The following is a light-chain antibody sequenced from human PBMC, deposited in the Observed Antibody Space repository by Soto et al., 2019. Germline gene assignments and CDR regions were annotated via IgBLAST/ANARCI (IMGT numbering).Light chain of an antibody. V-gene: IGKV3-20*01. J-gene: IGKJ1*01. Sequence: EIVLTHSPDTLSLSPGERATLSCRASESVSNNYLAWYQQKPGQAPRLVIYGASSRATGIPDRFSGSGSGTDFTLTISRLEPEEFAVYYCQQYSKSPLTFGQGTKVEIK. CDR2: GAS. CDR1: ESVSNNY. CDR3: QQYSKSPLT.